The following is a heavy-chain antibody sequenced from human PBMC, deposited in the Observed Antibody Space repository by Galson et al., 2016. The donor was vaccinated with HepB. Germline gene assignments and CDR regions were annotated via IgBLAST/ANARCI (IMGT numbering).Heavy chain of an antibody. Sequence: ETLSLTCTVSGGSISSYYWSWIRQPPGKELEWIGYIYYSGTTNNNPSLKSRVSMSVDTSKRQISLKLSSVTAADTAVYYCARERDSSGWFRGWYFDLRGRGTLVTVSS. D-gene: IGHD6-19*01. CDR3: ARERDSSGWFRGWYFDL. J-gene: IGHJ2*01. CDR1: GGSISSYY. V-gene: IGHV4-59*01. CDR2: IYYSGTT.